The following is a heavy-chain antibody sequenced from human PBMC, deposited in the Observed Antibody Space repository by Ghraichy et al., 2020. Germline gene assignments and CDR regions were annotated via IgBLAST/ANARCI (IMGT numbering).Heavy chain of an antibody. J-gene: IGHJ4*02. CDR1: GFTFSRYW. CDR2: IKQDGSEK. CDR3: ARESSNWNVPAPGGDY. Sequence: GESLNISCSASGFTFSRYWMTWVRQAPGKGLVWVANIKQDGSEKYYVDSVKGRFTISRDNAKNSLYLQMNSLRAEDTAVYYCARESSNWNVPAPGGDYWGQGPLVTVSS. V-gene: IGHV3-7*01. D-gene: IGHD1-1*01.